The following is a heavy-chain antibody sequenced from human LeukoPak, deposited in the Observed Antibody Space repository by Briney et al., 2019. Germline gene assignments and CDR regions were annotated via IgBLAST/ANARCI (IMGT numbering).Heavy chain of an antibody. CDR2: INQGGTEK. J-gene: IGHJ4*02. V-gene: IGHV3-7*01. CDR1: GFSFNTFW. D-gene: IGHD2-2*01. Sequence: PGGSLRLSCATSGFSFNTFWMNWVRQVPGKGLERVATINQGGTEKYYVDSVKGRFTISRDNAKNSLSLQMYGLTAEDTAVYYCARDGPPAGLLFDNWGQGTLVTVSS. CDR3: ARDGPPAGLLFDN.